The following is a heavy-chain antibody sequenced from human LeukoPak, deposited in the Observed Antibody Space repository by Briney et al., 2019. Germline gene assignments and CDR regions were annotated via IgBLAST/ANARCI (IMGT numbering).Heavy chain of an antibody. V-gene: IGHV4-39*07. J-gene: IGHJ4*02. CDR2: IYYSGST. D-gene: IGHD2-15*01. CDR3: ARGGGYCSGGSCYVFDY. CDR1: GGSISSYY. Sequence: SETLSLTCTVSGGSISSYYWGWIRQPPGKGLEWIGSIYYSGSTYYNPSLKSRVTISVDTSKNQFSLKLSSVTAANTAVYYCARGGGYCSGGSCYVFDYWGQGTLVTVSS.